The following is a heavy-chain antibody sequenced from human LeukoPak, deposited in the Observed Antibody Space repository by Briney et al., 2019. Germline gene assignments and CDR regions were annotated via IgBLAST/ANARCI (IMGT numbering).Heavy chain of an antibody. CDR3: AKSLDYGGNRTRLDF. J-gene: IGHJ4*02. CDR1: GFAFISSE. Sequence: PGGSLRLSCAASGFAFISSEMNWVRQAPGKGLEWVSSISSSSSYIYYADSVKGRFTISRDNAKNSLYLQMNSLRAEDTAVYYCAKSLDYGGNRTRLDFWGQGTLVTVSS. D-gene: IGHD4-23*01. V-gene: IGHV3-21*01. CDR2: ISSSSSYI.